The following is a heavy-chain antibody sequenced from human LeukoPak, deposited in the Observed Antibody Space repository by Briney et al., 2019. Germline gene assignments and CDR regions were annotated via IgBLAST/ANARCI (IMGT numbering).Heavy chain of an antibody. CDR2: IYYSGST. V-gene: IGHV4-59*01. J-gene: IGHJ4*02. CDR1: GGSISSYY. Sequence: PSEPLSLTCTVSGGSISSYYWSWIRQPPGKRLEWIGHIYYSGSTNYNPSLKSRVTISVDTSKNQFSLKLSSVTAADTAVYYCASRSSIWSGYQDTLYYFDSWGQGTQVNVSS. D-gene: IGHD3-3*01. CDR3: ASRSSIWSGYQDTLYYFDS.